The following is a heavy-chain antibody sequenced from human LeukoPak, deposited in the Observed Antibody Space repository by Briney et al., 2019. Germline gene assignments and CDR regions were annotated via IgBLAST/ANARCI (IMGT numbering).Heavy chain of an antibody. CDR2: IIPIFGIA. V-gene: IGHV1-69*04. D-gene: IGHD2-2*01. J-gene: IGHJ3*02. Sequence: GASVKVSCKASGSTFSSYAISWVRQAPGQGLEWMGRIIPIFGIANYAQKFQGRVTIAADKSTSTAYMELSSLRSEDTAVYYCARGYIVVVPAASPGAFDIWGQGTMVTVSS. CDR1: GSTFSSYA. CDR3: ARGYIVVVPAASPGAFDI.